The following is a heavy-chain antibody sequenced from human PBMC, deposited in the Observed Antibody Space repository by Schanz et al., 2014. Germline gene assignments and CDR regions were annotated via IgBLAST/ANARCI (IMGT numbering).Heavy chain of an antibody. CDR1: GFTFSSYS. J-gene: IGHJ4*02. V-gene: IGHV3-48*01. CDR3: ARDHTTESYYAAGPPIDY. Sequence: EVQLVESGGGLVQPGGSLRLSCTASGFTFSSYSMNWVRQAPGKGLEWVSYVSRSTPDIYYADSVKGRFTMSRDNAKNSVFLQMNSLRAEDTAVYYCARDHTTESYYAAGPPIDYWGQGPLLTVSS. CDR2: VSRSTPDI. D-gene: IGHD1-26*01.